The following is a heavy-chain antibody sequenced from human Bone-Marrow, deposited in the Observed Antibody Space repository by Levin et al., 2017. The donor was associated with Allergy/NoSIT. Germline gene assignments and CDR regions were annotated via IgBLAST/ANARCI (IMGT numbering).Heavy chain of an antibody. D-gene: IGHD3-10*01. J-gene: IGHJ4*02. CDR1: GFPFSSYS. CDR2: ISTSSSTI. V-gene: IGHV3-48*01. CDR3: ARGGELGSY. Sequence: LSLTCAASGFPFSSYSMNWVRQAPGKGLEWVSYISTSSSTIYYADSVKGRFTISRDNAKNSLYLQMNSLRAEDTAVYYCARGGELGSYWGQGTLATVSS.